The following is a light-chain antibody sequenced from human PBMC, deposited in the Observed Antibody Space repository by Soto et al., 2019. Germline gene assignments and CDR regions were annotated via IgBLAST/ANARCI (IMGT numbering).Light chain of an antibody. CDR3: QQYHNWPPIT. Sequence: VLKQSPATLSLSQGETATLSCRASQSVSTKLAWYQQKPGQAPRLLINGASTRAAGVPARFSGWGSGTEFTLTISSLQSEDFAVYYCQQYHNWPPITFGQGTLLEI. CDR1: QSVSTK. CDR2: GAS. V-gene: IGKV3-15*01. J-gene: IGKJ5*01.